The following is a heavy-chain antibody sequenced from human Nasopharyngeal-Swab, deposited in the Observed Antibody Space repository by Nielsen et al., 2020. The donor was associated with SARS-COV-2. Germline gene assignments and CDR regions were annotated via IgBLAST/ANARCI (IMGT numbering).Heavy chain of an antibody. D-gene: IGHD1-14*01. Sequence: GESLKISCAASGFTFSDYYMSWIRQAPGKGLEWVSYISSSGSTIYYADSVKGRFTISRDNAKNSLYLQMNSLRAEDTAVYYCAKDHGRTGPSYYWGQGTLVTVSS. J-gene: IGHJ4*02. V-gene: IGHV3-11*04. CDR1: GFTFSDYY. CDR3: AKDHGRTGPSYY. CDR2: ISSSGSTI.